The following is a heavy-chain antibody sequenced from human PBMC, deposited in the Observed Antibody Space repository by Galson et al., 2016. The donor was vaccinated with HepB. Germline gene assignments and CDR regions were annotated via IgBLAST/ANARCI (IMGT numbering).Heavy chain of an antibody. D-gene: IGHD4-17*01. CDR3: AKDVVDGDYVEF. CDR1: GFTFSSCA. V-gene: IGHV3-23*01. Sequence: SLRLSCAASGFTFSSCAMTWVRQAPGKGLELVSDISGSGGGTQYADSVKGRFTISRDNSKNTLYLQMNSLRAEDTAVYYCAKDVVDGDYVEFWGQGTLVTVSS. J-gene: IGHJ4*02. CDR2: ISGSGGGT.